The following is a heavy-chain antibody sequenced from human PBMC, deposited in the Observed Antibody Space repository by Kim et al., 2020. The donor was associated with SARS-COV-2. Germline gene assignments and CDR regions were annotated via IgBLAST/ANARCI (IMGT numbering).Heavy chain of an antibody. D-gene: IGHD3-10*01. CDR2: IYYSGST. V-gene: IGHV4-31*03. Sequence: SETLSLTCTVSGGSISSGGYYWSWIRQHPGKGLEWIGYIYYSGSTYYNPSLKSRVTISVDTSKNQFSLKLSSVTAADTAVYYCARERGFLMVRGVKEGYYYYGMDVWGQGTTVTVSS. J-gene: IGHJ6*02. CDR3: ARERGFLMVRGVKEGYYYYGMDV. CDR1: GGSISSGGYY.